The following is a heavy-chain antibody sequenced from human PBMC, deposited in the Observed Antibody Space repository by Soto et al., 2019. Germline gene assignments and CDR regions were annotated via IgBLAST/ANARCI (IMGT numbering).Heavy chain of an antibody. CDR2: IIPYYNTL. CDR3: ASGASRWYPYFFDS. Sequence: QAQVVQSGAEVRKPGSSVKLSCKASEGTFNSYAIAWVRQAPGQGLEWMGGIIPYYNTLNYAQKFQDRVTITADDSTNTVYMGLSSLRSDVTAVYFCASGASRWYPYFFDSWAQGTLVTVSS. CDR1: EGTFNSYA. J-gene: IGHJ4*02. D-gene: IGHD6-13*01. V-gene: IGHV1-69*01.